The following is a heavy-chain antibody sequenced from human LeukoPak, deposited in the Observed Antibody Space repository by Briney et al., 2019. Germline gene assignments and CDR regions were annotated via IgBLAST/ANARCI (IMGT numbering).Heavy chain of an antibody. Sequence: SETLSLTCTVSGGSISSYYWSWIRQPPGKGLEWIGYIYYSGSTNYNPSLKSRVTISVDTSKNQFSLKLSSVTAADTAVYYCARVPSCNGDSSGWSSWGQGTLVTVSS. CDR2: IYYSGST. D-gene: IGHD6-19*01. CDR1: GGSISSYY. V-gene: IGHV4-59*12. J-gene: IGHJ4*02. CDR3: ARVPSCNGDSSGWSS.